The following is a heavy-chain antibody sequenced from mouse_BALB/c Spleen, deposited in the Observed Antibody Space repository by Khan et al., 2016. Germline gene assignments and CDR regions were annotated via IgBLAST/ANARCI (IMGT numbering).Heavy chain of an antibody. CDR3: ARRDDGGGAMDY. CDR1: GFSLTSYG. V-gene: IGHV2-6*02. J-gene: IGHJ4*01. Sequence: VELVESGPGLVAPSQSLSITCTVSGFSLTSYGVHWVRQPPGKGLEWLVVIWSDGSTTYNSALKSRLSISKDNSKSPVFLKMNSLQTDDTAMYYCARRDDGGGAMDYWGQGTSVTVSS. CDR2: IWSDGST. D-gene: IGHD2-3*01.